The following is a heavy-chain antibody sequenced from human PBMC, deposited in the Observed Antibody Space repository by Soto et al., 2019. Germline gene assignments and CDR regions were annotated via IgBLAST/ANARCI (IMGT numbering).Heavy chain of an antibody. CDR3: ARDEPWV. Sequence: EVQLVESGGGLVQPGGSLRLSCAASGFTLSCYAIHWVHQAPGRGLEYVSVISRNGGSRCYANSVRGRFTISGDNSKNTLYLQMGSLRAEDMAVYYCARDEPWVW. J-gene: IGHJ3*01. V-gene: IGHV3-64*01. CDR2: ISRNGGSR. CDR1: GFTLSCYA.